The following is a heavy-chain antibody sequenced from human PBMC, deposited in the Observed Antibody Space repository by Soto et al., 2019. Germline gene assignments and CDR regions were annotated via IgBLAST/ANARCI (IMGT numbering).Heavy chain of an antibody. CDR2: IYPGDSDT. Sequence: GESLKISCKGSGYSFTSYWIGWVRQMPGKGLEWMGIIYPGDSDTRYSPSFQGQVTISADKSISTAYLQWSSLKASDTAMYCCARVRSSSLNWFDPWGQGTLVTVSS. CDR3: ARVRSSSLNWFDP. D-gene: IGHD6-6*01. CDR1: GYSFTSYW. J-gene: IGHJ5*02. V-gene: IGHV5-51*01.